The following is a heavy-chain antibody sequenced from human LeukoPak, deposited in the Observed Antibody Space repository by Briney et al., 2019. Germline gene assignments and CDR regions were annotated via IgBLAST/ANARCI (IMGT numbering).Heavy chain of an antibody. CDR2: ISSSSSYI. D-gene: IGHD2-15*01. V-gene: IGHV3-21*01. J-gene: IGHJ4*02. Sequence: PGGSLRLSCVASGFTFSNYAMSWVRQAPGKGLEWVSSISSSSSYIYYADLVKGRFTISRDNAKNSLYLQMNSLRAEDTAVYYCARGGGSCSDYWGQGTLVTVSS. CDR3: ARGGGSCSDY. CDR1: GFTFSNYA.